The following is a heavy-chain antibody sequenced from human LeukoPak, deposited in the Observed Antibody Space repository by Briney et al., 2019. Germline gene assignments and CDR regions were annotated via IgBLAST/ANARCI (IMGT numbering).Heavy chain of an antibody. Sequence: ASVKVSCKASGGTFSSYAISWVRQAPGQGLEWMGGIIPIFGTANYAQKFQGRVTITTDESTSTAYMELSSLRSEDTAVYYCASSSGSYYAGDYYYYMDVWGKGTTVTVSS. J-gene: IGHJ6*03. D-gene: IGHD1-26*01. CDR2: IIPIFGTA. CDR1: GGTFSSYA. CDR3: ASSSGSYYAGDYYYYMDV. V-gene: IGHV1-69*05.